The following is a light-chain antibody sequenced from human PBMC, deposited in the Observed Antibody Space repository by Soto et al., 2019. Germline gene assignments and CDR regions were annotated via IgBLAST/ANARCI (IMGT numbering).Light chain of an antibody. J-gene: IGLJ3*02. V-gene: IGLV2-23*01. CDR1: SSDVGSYNL. CDR3: CSYAGGSTWV. Sequence: QSALTQPASVSGSPGQSITISCTGTSSDVGSYNLVSWYQQNPGEAPKVMIYEGSKRPSGVSNRFSGSKSGNTASLTISGLQAEDEADYYCCSYAGGSTWVFGGGTKLTVL. CDR2: EGS.